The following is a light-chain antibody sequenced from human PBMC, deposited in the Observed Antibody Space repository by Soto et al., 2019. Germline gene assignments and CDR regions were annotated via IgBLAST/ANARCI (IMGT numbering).Light chain of an antibody. V-gene: IGKV1-33*01. CDR3: QQYGSSPLT. CDR2: DAS. Sequence: DIQMTQSPSSLSASVGDRVTITCQASQDISNYLNWYQQKPGKAPKLLIYDASSLQSGVPSRFSGSGSGTDFTLTISRLEPEDFAVYYCQQYGSSPLTFGQGT. J-gene: IGKJ1*01. CDR1: QDISNY.